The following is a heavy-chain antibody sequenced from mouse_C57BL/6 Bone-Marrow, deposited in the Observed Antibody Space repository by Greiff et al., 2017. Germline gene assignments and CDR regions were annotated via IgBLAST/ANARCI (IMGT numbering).Heavy chain of an antibody. J-gene: IGHJ2*01. D-gene: IGHD1-1*01. CDR3: ARSRTVVARVYFDY. CDR1: GYTFTDYY. CDR2: INPNNGGT. Sequence: EVQLQQSGPELVKPGASVKISCKASGYTFTDYYMNWVKQSHGKSLEWIGDINPNNGGTSYNQKLKGKATLTVDKSSSTAYMALRSLTSEDSAVYYCARSRTVVARVYFDYWGQGTTLTVSS. V-gene: IGHV1-26*01.